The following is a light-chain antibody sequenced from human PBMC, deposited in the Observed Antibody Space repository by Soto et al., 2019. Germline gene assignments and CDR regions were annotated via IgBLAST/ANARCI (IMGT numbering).Light chain of an antibody. CDR3: QQRST. Sequence: EIVLTQSPATLSLSPGERATLSCRASQSASSYLAWYQQKPGQAPRLLIYDASNRATGIPARFRGSGSGTDFTLTISSLEPEDFAVYYCQQRSTFGQGTKLEIK. V-gene: IGKV3-11*01. J-gene: IGKJ2*01. CDR2: DAS. CDR1: QSASSY.